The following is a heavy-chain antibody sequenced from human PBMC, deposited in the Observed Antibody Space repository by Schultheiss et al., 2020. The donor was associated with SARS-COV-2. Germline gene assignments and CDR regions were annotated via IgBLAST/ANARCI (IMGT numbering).Heavy chain of an antibody. D-gene: IGHD3-10*01. Sequence: GGSLRLSCAASGFTFSDYYMSWIRQAPGKGLEWVSYISSSGSTYYADSVKGRFTISRDNSKNTLYLQMNSLRAEDTAVYYCAKCSITMVRGVRCYYGMDVWGQGTTVTVSS. V-gene: IGHV3-11*01. CDR2: ISSSGST. CDR1: GFTFSDYY. CDR3: AKCSITMVRGVRCYYGMDV. J-gene: IGHJ6*02.